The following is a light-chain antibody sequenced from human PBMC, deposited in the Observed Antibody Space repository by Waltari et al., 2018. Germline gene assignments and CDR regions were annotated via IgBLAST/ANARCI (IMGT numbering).Light chain of an antibody. CDR2: AAS. CDR1: QSIRIN. V-gene: IGKV1-39*01. J-gene: IGKJ4*01. Sequence: DIQMTQSPSSLSASVGDRVTITCRASQSIRINLNWYLQKLGKAPEVLTYAASNLHSGVPSKFSGSGSGTDYTLTISSLQPEEFATYYGQQTYTTPLTFGGGTKVEIK. CDR3: QQTYTTPLT.